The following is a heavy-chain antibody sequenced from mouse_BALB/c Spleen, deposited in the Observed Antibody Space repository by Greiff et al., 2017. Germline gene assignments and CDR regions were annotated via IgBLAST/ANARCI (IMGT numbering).Heavy chain of an antibody. J-gene: IGHJ4*01. D-gene: IGHD2-4*01. CDR2: INPSNGRT. Sequence: QVQLQQPGAELVKPGASVKLSCKASGYTFTSYWMHWVKQRPGQGLEWIGEINPSNGRTNYNEKFKSKATLTVDKSSSTAYMQLSSLTSEDSAVYYCARSGTMITTGAMDYWGQGTSVTVSS. V-gene: IGHV1S81*02. CDR3: ARSGTMITTGAMDY. CDR1: GYTFTSYW.